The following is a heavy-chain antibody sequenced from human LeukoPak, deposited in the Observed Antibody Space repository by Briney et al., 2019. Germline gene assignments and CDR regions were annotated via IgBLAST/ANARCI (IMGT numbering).Heavy chain of an antibody. CDR1: GYSISSGYH. D-gene: IGHD3-22*01. CDR3: ARVVQSTDSSGFYLPEYFQH. Sequence: SETLSLTCTVSGYSISSGYHWGWIRQPPGKGLEWIGSIYHSGSTYYNPSLKSRVTISVDTSKNQFSLKLSSVTAADAAVYYCARVVQSTDSSGFYLPEYFQHWGQGTLVTVSS. J-gene: IGHJ1*01. CDR2: IYHSGST. V-gene: IGHV4-38-2*02.